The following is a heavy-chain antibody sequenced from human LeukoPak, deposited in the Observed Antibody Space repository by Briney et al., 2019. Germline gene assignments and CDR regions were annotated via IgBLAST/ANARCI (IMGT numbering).Heavy chain of an antibody. D-gene: IGHD2-21*02. Sequence: PSETLSLTCTVSGGSISSYYWSWIRQPAGKGLEWIGRIYTSGGTNYNPSLKSRVTMSVDTSKNQFSLKLSSVTAADTAVYYCARAPHCGGDCYQFDYWGQGTLGTVSS. CDR3: ARAPHCGGDCYQFDY. V-gene: IGHV4-4*07. CDR2: IYTSGGT. CDR1: GGSISSYY. J-gene: IGHJ4*02.